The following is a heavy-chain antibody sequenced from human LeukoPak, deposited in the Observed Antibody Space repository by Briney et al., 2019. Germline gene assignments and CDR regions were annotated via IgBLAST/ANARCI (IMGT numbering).Heavy chain of an antibody. CDR2: IRSKAYGGTT. CDR1: GFTFGDYA. D-gene: IGHD3-9*01. V-gene: IGHV3-49*03. CDR3: ANTDIRYYDILTPSRNTFGAFDI. Sequence: PGGSLRLSCTASGFTFGDYAMSWFRQAPGKGLEWVGFIRSKAYGGTTEYAASVKGRFTISRDDSKSIAYLQMNSLKTEDTAVYYCANTDIRYYDILTPSRNTFGAFDIWGQGTMVTVSS. J-gene: IGHJ3*02.